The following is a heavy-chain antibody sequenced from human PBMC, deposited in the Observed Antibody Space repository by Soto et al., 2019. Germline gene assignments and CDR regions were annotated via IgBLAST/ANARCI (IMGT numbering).Heavy chain of an antibody. V-gene: IGHV3-30*18. CDR1: GFTFSSYG. D-gene: IGHD5-12*01. Sequence: GGSLRLSCAASGFTFSSYGMHWVRQSPGKGLEWVAVISYDGSNKYYADSVKGRFTISRDNSKNTLYLQMNSLRAEDTAVYYCAKDQRWLQLGNAFDIWGQGTMVTVSS. CDR2: ISYDGSNK. CDR3: AKDQRWLQLGNAFDI. J-gene: IGHJ3*02.